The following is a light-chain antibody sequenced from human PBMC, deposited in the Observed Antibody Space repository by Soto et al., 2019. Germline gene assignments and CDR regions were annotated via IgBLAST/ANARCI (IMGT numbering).Light chain of an antibody. J-gene: IGKJ1*01. V-gene: IGKV1-9*01. Sequence: DIQMTQSPSSLSASVEYRVIITWRASQSISGYLNWYQQKPGKAPKLLIYAASSLQSGVPSRFSGSGSGTEFTLTISSLQPEDFATYYCQQLDNYPRTFGQGTKVDNK. CDR1: QSISGY. CDR2: AAS. CDR3: QQLDNYPRT.